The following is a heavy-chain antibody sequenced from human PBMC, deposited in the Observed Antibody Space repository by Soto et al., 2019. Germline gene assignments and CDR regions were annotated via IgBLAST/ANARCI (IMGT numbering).Heavy chain of an antibody. CDR1: GYTFTSYD. CDR2: MNPNSGNT. V-gene: IGHV1-8*01. Sequence: ASVKVSFKASGYTFTSYDINWVRQATGQGLEWMGWMNPNSGNTGYAQKFQGRVTMTRNTSISTAYMELSSLRSEDTAVYYCATITYYYDSSGPGWFDPWGQGTLVTVSS. CDR3: ATITYYYDSSGPGWFDP. D-gene: IGHD3-22*01. J-gene: IGHJ5*02.